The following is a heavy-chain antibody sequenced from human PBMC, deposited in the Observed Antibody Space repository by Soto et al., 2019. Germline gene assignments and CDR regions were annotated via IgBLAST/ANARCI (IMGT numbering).Heavy chain of an antibody. CDR1: GFTFSSYA. Sequence: AGGSLRLSCAASGFTFSSYAMHWVRQAPGKGLEWVAVISYDGSNKYYADSVKGRFTISRDNSKNTLYLQMNSLRAEDTAVYYCARGADREYIVVVVAATLYGMDVWGQGTTVTVSS. D-gene: IGHD2-15*01. J-gene: IGHJ6*02. CDR2: ISYDGSNK. CDR3: ARGADREYIVVVVAATLYGMDV. V-gene: IGHV3-30-3*01.